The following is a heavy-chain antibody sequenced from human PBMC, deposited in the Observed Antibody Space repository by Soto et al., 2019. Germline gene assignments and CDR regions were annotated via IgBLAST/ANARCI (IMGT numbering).Heavy chain of an antibody. J-gene: IGHJ4*02. Sequence: EVQLVESGGGLVKPGGSLRLSCAASGFTFSSYSMNWVHQAPGKGLEWVSSISSSSSYIYYADSVKGRFTISRDNAKNSLYLQMNSLRAEDTAVYYCARVTYYDILTGYSGGDYFDYWGQGTLVTVSS. CDR1: GFTFSSYS. CDR2: ISSSSSYI. V-gene: IGHV3-21*01. D-gene: IGHD3-9*01. CDR3: ARVTYYDILTGYSGGDYFDY.